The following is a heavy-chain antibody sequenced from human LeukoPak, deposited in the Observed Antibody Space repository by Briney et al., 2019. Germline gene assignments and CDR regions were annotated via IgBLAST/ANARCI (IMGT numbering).Heavy chain of an antibody. J-gene: IGHJ4*02. CDR2: ISKNCSTI. V-gene: IGHV3-48*03. CDR1: GFTFSSYE. D-gene: IGHD3-9*01. Sequence: GGSLRLSCAASGFTFSSYEMNWVRQAPGKGLERVSYISKNCSTIYYAGTVKGRFTISRDNAKNSLYLQMNSLRAEDTAVYYCARDPPYDILTGLMWDYWGQGTLVSVSS. CDR3: ARDPPYDILTGLMWDY.